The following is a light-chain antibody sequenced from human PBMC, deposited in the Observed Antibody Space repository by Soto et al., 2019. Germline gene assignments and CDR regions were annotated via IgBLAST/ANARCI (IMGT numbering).Light chain of an antibody. Sequence: DIQMTQSPSSLSASVGDRVTITCRASQSISSYLNWYQQKPGKAPKLLIYAASSLQSGVPSRFSGSGSETYFTLTISSLQPEDFATYYCQQSYSTLWTFGQGTKVEIK. CDR3: QQSYSTLWT. J-gene: IGKJ1*01. CDR1: QSISSY. CDR2: AAS. V-gene: IGKV1-39*01.